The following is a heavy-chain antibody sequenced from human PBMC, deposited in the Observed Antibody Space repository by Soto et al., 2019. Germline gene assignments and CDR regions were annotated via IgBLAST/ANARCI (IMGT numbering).Heavy chain of an antibody. D-gene: IGHD3-3*01. CDR3: ARDSRYYDFWSGYPLDGMDV. J-gene: IGHJ6*02. CDR2: IYYSGST. V-gene: IGHV4-59*01. CDR1: GGSISSYY. Sequence: PSLTCTVSGGSISSYYWSWIRQPPGKGLEWIGYIYYSGSTNYNPSLKSRVTISVDTSKNQFSLKLSSVTAADTAVYYCARDSRYYDFWSGYPLDGMDVWDQGTTVTVSS.